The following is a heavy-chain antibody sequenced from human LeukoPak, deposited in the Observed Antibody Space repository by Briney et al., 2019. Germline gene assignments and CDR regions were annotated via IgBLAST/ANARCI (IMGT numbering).Heavy chain of an antibody. J-gene: IGHJ4*02. CDR1: GFSMISTFY. CDR2: VYHSGST. D-gene: IGHD4-23*01. Sequence: SETLSLTCTVSGFSMISTFYWGWIRQSPGKGLEWIGNVYHSGSTYSNPSLRSRVTISVDTSKNQFSLKLSSVTAADMAVYYCARVSDDEHGGNSGAIYFESWGQGTVVTVSS. V-gene: IGHV4-38-2*02. CDR3: ARVSDDEHGGNSGAIYFES.